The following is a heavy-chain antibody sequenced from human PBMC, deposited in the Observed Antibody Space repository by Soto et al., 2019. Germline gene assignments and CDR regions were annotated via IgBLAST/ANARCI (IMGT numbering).Heavy chain of an antibody. D-gene: IGHD6-6*01. CDR2: ISYDGSNK. CDR3: ARDRRRWGSSAFDY. J-gene: IGHJ4*02. Sequence: QVQLVESGGGVVQPGRSLRLSCAASGFTFSSYAMHWVRQAPGKGLAWVAVISYDGSNKYYADSVKGRFTISRDNSKNTLYLQMNRLRAEDTAVYYCARDRRRWGSSAFDYWGQGTLVTVSS. V-gene: IGHV3-30-3*01. CDR1: GFTFSSYA.